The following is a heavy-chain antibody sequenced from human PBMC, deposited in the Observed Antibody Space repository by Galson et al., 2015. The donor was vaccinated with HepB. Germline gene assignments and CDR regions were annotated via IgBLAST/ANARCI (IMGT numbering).Heavy chain of an antibody. CDR3: ATYGSGRKFDY. V-gene: IGHV3-15*01. Sequence: SCAASGFNFQNAWMSWVRQAPGKGLEWVGRIKSKSENETTDYAAPVKGRFNILRDDSTYTLDLQMNSLKTEDTAVYYCATYGSGRKFDYWGQGTLVAVSS. D-gene: IGHD3-10*01. CDR1: GFNFQNAW. CDR2: IKSKSENETT. J-gene: IGHJ4*02.